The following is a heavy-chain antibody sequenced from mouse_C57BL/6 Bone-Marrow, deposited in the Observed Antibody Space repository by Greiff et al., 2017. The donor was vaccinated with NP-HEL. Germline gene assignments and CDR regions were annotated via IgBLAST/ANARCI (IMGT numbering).Heavy chain of an antibody. V-gene: IGHV2-6-1*01. D-gene: IGHD1-1*01. Sequence: VQGVESGPGLVAPSQSLSITCTVSGFSLTSYGVHWVRQPPGKGLEWLVVIWSDGSTTYNSAPKSSLSISKDNAKSQVFLKMNSLQTDDTARYYCARHVPQHYYGSSFYAMDYWGQGTSVTVSS. CDR3: ARHVPQHYYGSSFYAMDY. CDR1: GFSLTSYG. CDR2: IWSDGST. J-gene: IGHJ4*01.